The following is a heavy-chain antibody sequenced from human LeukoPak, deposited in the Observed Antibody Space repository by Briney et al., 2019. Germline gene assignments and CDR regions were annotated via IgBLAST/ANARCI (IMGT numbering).Heavy chain of an antibody. Sequence: SETLSLTCTVSGGSINSTRYYWGWIRQPPGKGLEWIGSIYYSGDTHYNPSLRSRVTISVDTSKNQFSLRMHSMTAADTSFYYCATGSMTTRYYYYFHVDVWGTGTTVTVSS. D-gene: IGHD4-11*01. V-gene: IGHV4-39*01. CDR3: ATGSMTTRYYYYFHVDV. CDR2: IYYSGDT. CDR1: GGSINSTRYY. J-gene: IGHJ6*03.